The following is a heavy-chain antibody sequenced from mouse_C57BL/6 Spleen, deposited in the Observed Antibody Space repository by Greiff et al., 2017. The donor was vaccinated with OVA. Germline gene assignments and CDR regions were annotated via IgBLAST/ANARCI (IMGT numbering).Heavy chain of an antibody. CDR1: GFTFTDYY. V-gene: IGHV7-3*01. CDR2: IRNKASGYTT. Sequence: EVNVVESGGGLVQPGGSLSLSCAASGFTFTDYYMSWVRQPPGKALEWLGFIRNKASGYTTEYSASVKGRFTISGDNSQSILYLQMNALRSEDSATYYCARGGNLYFEWWGQGTTVAVSA. CDR3: ARGGNLYFEW. D-gene: IGHD2-1*01. J-gene: IGHJ2*01.